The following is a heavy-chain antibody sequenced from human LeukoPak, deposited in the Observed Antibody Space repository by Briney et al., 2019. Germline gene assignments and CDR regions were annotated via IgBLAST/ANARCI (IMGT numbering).Heavy chain of an antibody. D-gene: IGHD6-6*01. Sequence: SETLSLTCTASGGSISSHYWSWIRQPPGKGLEWIGYIYYSGSTNYNPSLKSRVTISVDSSKNQFSLKLSSVTAADTAVYYCARGPPPLIAARPSWYFDLWGRGTLVTVSS. CDR2: IYYSGST. CDR1: GGSISSHY. J-gene: IGHJ2*01. V-gene: IGHV4-59*11. CDR3: ARGPPPLIAARPSWYFDL.